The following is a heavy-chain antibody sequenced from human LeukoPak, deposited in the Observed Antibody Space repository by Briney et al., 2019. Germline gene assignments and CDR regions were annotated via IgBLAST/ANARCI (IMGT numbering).Heavy chain of an antibody. V-gene: IGHV1-2*02. Sequence: ASVKVSCKASGYTFTGYYMHWVRQAPGQGLEWMGWINPNSGGTNYAQKFQGRVTMTRDTSISTAYMELSRLRSDDTAVYYCAADGEDSGSYSSFDYWGQGTLVTVSS. D-gene: IGHD1-26*01. J-gene: IGHJ4*02. CDR2: INPNSGGT. CDR1: GYTFTGYY. CDR3: AADGEDSGSYSSFDY.